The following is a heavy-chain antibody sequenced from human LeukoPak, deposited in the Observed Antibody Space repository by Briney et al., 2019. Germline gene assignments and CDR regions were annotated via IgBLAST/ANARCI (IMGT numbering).Heavy chain of an antibody. Sequence: SETLSLTCAVYGGSFSPYYWSWIRQPPGKGLEWIGEINHSGSTNYNPSPKSRVTISVDTSKNQFSLRLSSVTAADTAVYYCARGGFYCGGDCYVDYWGQGTLVTVSS. J-gene: IGHJ4*02. D-gene: IGHD2-21*02. V-gene: IGHV4-34*01. CDR2: INHSGST. CDR3: ARGGFYCGGDCYVDY. CDR1: GGSFSPYY.